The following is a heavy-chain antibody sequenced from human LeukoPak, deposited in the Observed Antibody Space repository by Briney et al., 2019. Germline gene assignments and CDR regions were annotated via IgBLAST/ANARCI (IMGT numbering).Heavy chain of an antibody. CDR3: AKDSGDYTFDY. D-gene: IGHD2-21*02. CDR1: SLHFSSYP. V-gene: IGHV3-23*01. CDR2: ICCCGGSI. Sequence: GGSLRLSCGASSLHFSSYPVIWVRQARGKALEWVSAICCCGGSIYYVDSVKGRFTIYRDNSKHTLYLQMKSLRAEDRAVYYCAKDSGDYTFDYWGQGTLVSVSS. J-gene: IGHJ4*02.